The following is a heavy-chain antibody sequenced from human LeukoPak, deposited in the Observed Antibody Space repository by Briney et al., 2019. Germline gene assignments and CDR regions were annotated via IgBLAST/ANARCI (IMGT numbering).Heavy chain of an antibody. Sequence: PSETLSLTCAVYGGSFSGYYWSWIRQPPGKGLEWIGEINHSGSTNYNPSLKSRVTISVDTSKNQFSLKLSSVTAADTAVYYCARLGGAGPHWFDPWGQGTLVTVSS. CDR2: INHSGST. V-gene: IGHV4-34*01. J-gene: IGHJ5*02. CDR1: GGSFSGYY. CDR3: ARLGGAGPHWFDP. D-gene: IGHD3-16*01.